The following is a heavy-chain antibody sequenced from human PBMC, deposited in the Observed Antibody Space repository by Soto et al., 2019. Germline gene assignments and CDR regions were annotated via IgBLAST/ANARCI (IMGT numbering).Heavy chain of an antibody. J-gene: IGHJ4*02. Sequence: QVQVVQSGAEVKKPESSVKVSCKPSGGTFNTYTVNWVRLAPGHGLEWMGRFIPILDMANYAQKFQDRVTLTADRSTFTAYMELNSLTSDDTAVYYCAITYCRDNSCPRDLEFWGPGTRVTVSS. CDR1: GGTFNTYT. V-gene: IGHV1-69*02. CDR3: AITYCRDNSCPRDLEF. CDR2: FIPILDMA. D-gene: IGHD2-21*01.